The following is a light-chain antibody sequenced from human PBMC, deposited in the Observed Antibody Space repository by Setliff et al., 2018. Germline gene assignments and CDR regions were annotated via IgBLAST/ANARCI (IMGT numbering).Light chain of an antibody. Sequence: QSALTQPPSVSAAPGQKVTISCSGSSSNIGNNYVSWYQQLPGTAPKLLIYDNNKRPSGIPDRFSGSKSGTSATLGITGLQTGDEADYYCGTWDSGLSAVVFGGGTKGTVL. CDR1: SSNIGNNY. V-gene: IGLV1-51*01. CDR3: GTWDSGLSAVV. CDR2: DNN. J-gene: IGLJ2*01.